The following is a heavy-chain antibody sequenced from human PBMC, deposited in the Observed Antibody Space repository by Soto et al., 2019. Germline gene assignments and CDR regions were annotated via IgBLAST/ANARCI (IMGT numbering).Heavy chain of an antibody. J-gene: IGHJ4*02. Sequence: NPSETLSLTCTVSGGSVSSGSYYWSWIRQPPGKGLEWIGYIYYSGSTNYNPSLKSRVTISVDTSKNQFSLKLSSVTAADTAVYYCARDTRYCSGGSCYLYWGQGTLVTVS. CDR2: IYYSGST. CDR3: ARDTRYCSGGSCYLY. D-gene: IGHD2-15*01. CDR1: GGSVSSGSYY. V-gene: IGHV4-61*01.